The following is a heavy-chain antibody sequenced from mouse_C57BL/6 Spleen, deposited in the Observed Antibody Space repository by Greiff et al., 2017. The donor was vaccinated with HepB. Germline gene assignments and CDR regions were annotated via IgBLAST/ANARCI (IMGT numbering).Heavy chain of an antibody. Sequence: EVQLQQSGPELVKPGASVKMSCKASGYTFTDYNMHWVKQSHGKSLEWIGYINPNNGGTSYNQKFKGKATLTVNKSSSTAYMELRSLTSEDSAVYYCAREGYYGNYAMDYWGQGTSVTVPS. CDR3: AREGYYGNYAMDY. J-gene: IGHJ4*01. D-gene: IGHD1-1*01. CDR2: INPNNGGT. CDR1: GYTFTDYN. V-gene: IGHV1-22*01.